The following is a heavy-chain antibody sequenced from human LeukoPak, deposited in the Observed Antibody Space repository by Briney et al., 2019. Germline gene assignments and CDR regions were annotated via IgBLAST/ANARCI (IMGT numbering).Heavy chain of an antibody. Sequence: SETLSLTCTVSGGSINSSSYYWGWMRQPPGKRLEWIGTIYYSGSTYYNPSLKSRVTISVDTSKNQFSLKLSSVTAADTAVYYCARVYSYGYNRYFDYWGQGTLVTVSS. V-gene: IGHV4-39*07. D-gene: IGHD5-18*01. CDR3: ARVYSYGYNRYFDY. J-gene: IGHJ4*02. CDR2: IYYSGST. CDR1: GGSINSSSYY.